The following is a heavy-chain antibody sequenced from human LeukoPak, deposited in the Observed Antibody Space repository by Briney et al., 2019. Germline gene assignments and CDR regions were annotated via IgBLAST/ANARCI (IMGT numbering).Heavy chain of an antibody. CDR2: IKSKTDGGTI. Sequence: GGSLRLSCAASGFTFSNAWMSGVRQAPGKGPEWGGRIKSKTDGGTIDYDAPVKGRDHIPREDSKNTMYLQMNSLKTEDTAVYYCTTVRPVLYSSSWYGDDYWGQGTLVTVSS. CDR1: GFTFSNAW. D-gene: IGHD6-13*01. CDR3: TTVRPVLYSSSWYGDDY. J-gene: IGHJ4*02. V-gene: IGHV3-15*01.